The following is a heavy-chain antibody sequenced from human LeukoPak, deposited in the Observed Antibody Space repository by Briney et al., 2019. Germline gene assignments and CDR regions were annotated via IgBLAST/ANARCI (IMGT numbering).Heavy chain of an antibody. V-gene: IGHV3-33*01. J-gene: IGHJ2*01. D-gene: IGHD2-21*01. Sequence: GGSLRLSCAASGFTFSSYGMHWVRQAPGKGLEWVAVIWYDGSNKYYADSVRGRFTISRDNAANSLYLQMNSLRVEDTAIYYCARSIKWYFDIWGRGTPVTVSS. CDR2: IWYDGSNK. CDR1: GFTFSSYG. CDR3: ARSIKWYFDI.